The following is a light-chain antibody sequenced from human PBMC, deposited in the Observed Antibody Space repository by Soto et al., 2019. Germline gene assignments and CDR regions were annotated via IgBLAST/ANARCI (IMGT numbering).Light chain of an antibody. CDR3: QQYNSYSAGT. V-gene: IGKV1-5*03. CDR1: QSISTW. J-gene: IGKJ1*01. Sequence: DIQMTQSPSTLSASVGDRVTITCRASQSISTWLAWYQQKPGKAPNLLIYKASSLESGVPSRFSGSGSGTEFTLTISSLQHDEFATSDGQQYNSYSAGTFGQGTKVEIK. CDR2: KAS.